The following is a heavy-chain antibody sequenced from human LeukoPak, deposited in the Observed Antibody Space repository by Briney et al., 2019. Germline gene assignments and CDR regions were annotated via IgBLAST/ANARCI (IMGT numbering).Heavy chain of an antibody. J-gene: IGHJ5*02. CDR2: IYYSGST. CDR3: ARRITMVRGVIIGWFDP. D-gene: IGHD3-10*01. CDR1: GGSISSYY. V-gene: IGHV4-59*08. Sequence: SETLSLTCTVSGGSISSYYWSWIRQPPGKGLEWIGYIYYSGSTSYNPSLKSRVTISVDTSKNQFSLKLSSVTAADTAVYYCARRITMVRGVIIGWFDPRGQGTLVTVSS.